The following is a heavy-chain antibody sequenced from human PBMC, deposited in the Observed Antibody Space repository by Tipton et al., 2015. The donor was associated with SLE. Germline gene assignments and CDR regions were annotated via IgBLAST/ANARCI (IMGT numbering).Heavy chain of an antibody. J-gene: IGHJ3*02. CDR1: GGSLSSSSYY. Sequence: TLSLTCSVSGGSLSSSSYYWGWIRQLPGKGLEWIGNVYYTGGVYYNPSLMSRITISVGTSKNQYSLKLRSVTAADTAVYFCARRDGLNGFDIWGQGTMVTVSS. CDR2: VYYTGGV. V-gene: IGHV4-39*07. CDR3: ARRDGLNGFDI. D-gene: IGHD2-21*01.